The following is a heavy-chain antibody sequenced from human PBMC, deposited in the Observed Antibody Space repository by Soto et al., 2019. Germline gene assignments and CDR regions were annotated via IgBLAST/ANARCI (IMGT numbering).Heavy chain of an antibody. CDR1: GSSLTNSGVG. CDR2: ISWDDDN. CDR3: ARRTTTVTCWFDP. J-gene: IGHJ5*02. V-gene: IGHV2-5*02. Sequence: QITLKQSGPTLVQPTQTLTLTCTFSGSSLTNSGVGVGWIRQPPGTALAWLALISWDDDNRYSPSLKSRLTTTKDTSKNQVVLTMTNMDPADTATYFCARRTTTVTCWFDPWGQGTLVSVSS. D-gene: IGHD4-17*01.